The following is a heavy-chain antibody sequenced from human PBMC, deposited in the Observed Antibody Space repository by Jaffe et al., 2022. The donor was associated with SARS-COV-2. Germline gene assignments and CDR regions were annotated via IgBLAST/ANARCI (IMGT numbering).Heavy chain of an antibody. CDR2: MNPNSGNT. Sequence: QVQLVQSGAEVKKPGASVKVSCKASGYTFTSYDINWVRQATGQGLEWMGWMNPNSGNTGYAQKFQGRVTMTRNTSISTAYMELSSLRSEDTAVYYCARGFPGGYCSSTSCFYQFYYYGMDVWGQGTTVTVSS. D-gene: IGHD2-2*01. CDR1: GYTFTSYD. CDR3: ARGFPGGYCSSTSCFYQFYYYGMDV. J-gene: IGHJ6*02. V-gene: IGHV1-8*01.